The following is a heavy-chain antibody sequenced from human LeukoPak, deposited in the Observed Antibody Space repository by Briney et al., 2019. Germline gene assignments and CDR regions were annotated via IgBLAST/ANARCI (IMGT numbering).Heavy chain of an antibody. J-gene: IGHJ4*02. V-gene: IGHV4-61*02. D-gene: IGHD5-24*01. CDR3: ARDGGGYNGIFDY. CDR1: GGSISSGSYY. CDR2: IYTSGST. Sequence: SETLSLTCTVSGGSISSGSYYWSWIRQPAGKGLEWIGRIYTSGSTNYNPSLKSRVTISVDTSKNQFSLKLSSVTAADTAVYYCARDGGGYNGIFDYWGQGTLVTVSS.